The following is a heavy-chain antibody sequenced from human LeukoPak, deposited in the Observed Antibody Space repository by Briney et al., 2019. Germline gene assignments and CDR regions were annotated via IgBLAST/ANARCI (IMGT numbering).Heavy chain of an antibody. V-gene: IGHV3-23*01. CDR3: AKGGNNGGTFDY. CDR1: GFTFSNYD. Sequence: PGGSLRLSCTASGFTFSNYDMGWVRQAPGKGLEWVSVSRGSGDRTYYADSVKGRFTISKDNSKNTVYMQMNSLRAEDTAVYFCAKGGNNGGTFDYWGQGTLDTVSS. D-gene: IGHD1/OR15-1a*01. CDR2: SRGSGDRT. J-gene: IGHJ4*02.